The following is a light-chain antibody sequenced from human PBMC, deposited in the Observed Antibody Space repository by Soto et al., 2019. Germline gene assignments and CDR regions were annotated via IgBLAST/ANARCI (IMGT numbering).Light chain of an antibody. CDR2: GAS. CDR3: QHFNSWPIL. Sequence: DIEITQSPAMLSVSPGKRATLSCRASQNVNNRLAWYQQKAVEPPRLLIYGASTRATGIPARFSGSGSGTEFTLTISSLQSEDFAVYYCQHFNSWPILFGQGTKVDI. V-gene: IGKV3-15*01. J-gene: IGKJ1*01. CDR1: QNVNNR.